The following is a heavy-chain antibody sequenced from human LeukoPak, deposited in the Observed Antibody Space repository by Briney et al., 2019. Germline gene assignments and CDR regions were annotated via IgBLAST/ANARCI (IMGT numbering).Heavy chain of an antibody. CDR3: ARGGYGANDMYMDA. Sequence: PGGSLRLSCAASGFTFSSYWVYWVRPVPGEGRVWVSRIYSNGRSINYADSVKGRVTISKDNTKNKLYLQMNSLRAEDTALYYCARGGYGANDMYMDAWGKGTTVTVSS. CDR2: IYSNGRSI. D-gene: IGHD4-23*01. V-gene: IGHV3-74*01. J-gene: IGHJ6*03. CDR1: GFTFSSYW.